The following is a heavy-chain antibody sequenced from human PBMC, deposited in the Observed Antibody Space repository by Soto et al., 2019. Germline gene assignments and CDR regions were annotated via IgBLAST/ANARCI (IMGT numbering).Heavy chain of an antibody. CDR3: ERGLVVAARNDAFDI. CDR2: IIPILGIA. CDR1: GGSFSSYT. Sequence: SVKVSCKASGGSFSSYTISWVRQAPGKGLEWMGRIIPILGIANYAQKFQGRVTITADKSTSTAYMELSSLRSEDTAVYYFERGLVVAARNDAFDIWGQGTMVTVSS. D-gene: IGHD2-15*01. V-gene: IGHV1-69*02. J-gene: IGHJ3*02.